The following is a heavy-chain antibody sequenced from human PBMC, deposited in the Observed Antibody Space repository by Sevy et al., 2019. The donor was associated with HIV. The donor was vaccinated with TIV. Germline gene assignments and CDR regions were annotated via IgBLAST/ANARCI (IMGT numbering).Heavy chain of an antibody. J-gene: IGHJ4*02. CDR3: VAANSWEDY. D-gene: IGHD6-13*01. Sequence: GGSLRLSCEGSGYIFSNYWMHWVRQAPGKGLEWVSRVNSDGGDTAYADSVKGRFTICRDNAENTMSLQMNSLRAEDTGLYYCVAANSWEDYWGQGTQVTVSS. CDR1: GYIFSNYW. CDR2: VNSDGGDT. V-gene: IGHV3-74*01.